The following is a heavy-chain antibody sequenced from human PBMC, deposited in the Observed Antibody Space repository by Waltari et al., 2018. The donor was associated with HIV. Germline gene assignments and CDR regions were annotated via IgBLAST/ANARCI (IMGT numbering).Heavy chain of an antibody. Sequence: EAQLVESGGGFVQPGGCLGLSCAASYLPSRTSGLHRARQAPGRGLEWVSRINNDGTKTNYADSVKGRFTISRDNAKNTLYLQMNSLRAEDTAVYFCVRDYDSSGYYSANWFDPWGQGTVVTVSS. D-gene: IGHD3-22*01. CDR2: INNDGTKT. V-gene: IGHV3-74*01. J-gene: IGHJ5*02. CDR1: YLPSRTSG. CDR3: VRDYDSSGYYSANWFDP.